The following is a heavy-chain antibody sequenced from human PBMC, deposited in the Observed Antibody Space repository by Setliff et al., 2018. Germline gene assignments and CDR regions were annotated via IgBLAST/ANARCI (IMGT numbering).Heavy chain of an antibody. J-gene: IGHJ4*02. Sequence: SETLSLTCAVSGYSISSGNYWGWIRQPPGKGLEWIGSISHSGSAYYNPSLKSRVTISVDTSKNQFSLKLSSVTAADTAVYYCARDNNPGYRGYWGRFDYWGQGTLVTVSS. D-gene: IGHD3-16*02. CDR2: ISHSGSA. CDR3: ARDNNPGYRGYWGRFDY. V-gene: IGHV4-38-2*02. CDR1: GYSISSGNY.